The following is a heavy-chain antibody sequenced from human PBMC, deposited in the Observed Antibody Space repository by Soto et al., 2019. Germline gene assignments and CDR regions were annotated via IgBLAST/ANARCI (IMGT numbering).Heavy chain of an antibody. V-gene: IGHV4-39*01. CDR3: ARLKSAYRGAFDC. CDR1: GGSISSSSYY. D-gene: IGHD5-12*01. CDR2: IYYSGST. J-gene: IGHJ4*02. Sequence: PSETLSLTCTVSGGSISSSSYYWGWIRQPPGKGLEWIGSIYYSGSTYYNPSLKSRVTISVDTSKNQFSLKLSSVTAADTAVYYCARLKSAYRGAFDCWGQGTLVTVSS.